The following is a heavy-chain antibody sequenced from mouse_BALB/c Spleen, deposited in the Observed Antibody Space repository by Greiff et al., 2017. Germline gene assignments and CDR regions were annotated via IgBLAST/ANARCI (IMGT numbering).Heavy chain of an antibody. V-gene: IGHV5-12-1*01. CDR3: ARHITIITKGHSDT. CDR2: ISSGGGST. Sequence: EVHLVESGGGLVKPGGSLKLSCAASGFAFSSYDMSWVRQTPEKRLEWVAYISSGGGSTYYPDTVKGRFTISRDNAKNTLYLQMSSLKSEDTAMYYCARHITIITKGHSDTWGHGTTLTVSS. D-gene: IGHD2-12*01. J-gene: IGHJ2*01. CDR1: GFAFSSYD.